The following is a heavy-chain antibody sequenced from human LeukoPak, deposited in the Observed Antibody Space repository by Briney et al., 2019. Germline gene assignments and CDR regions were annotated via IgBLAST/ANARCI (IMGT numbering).Heavy chain of an antibody. Sequence: GGSLRLSCAASGFTFSSYAMHWVRQAPGKGLEWVAVISYDGSNKYYADSVKGRFTISRDNSKNTLYLQMNSLRAEDTAVYYCAGEGYSFITMINYFDYWGQGTLVTVSS. V-gene: IGHV3-30-3*01. D-gene: IGHD5-18*01. CDR1: GFTFSSYA. J-gene: IGHJ4*02. CDR2: ISYDGSNK. CDR3: AGEGYSFITMINYFDY.